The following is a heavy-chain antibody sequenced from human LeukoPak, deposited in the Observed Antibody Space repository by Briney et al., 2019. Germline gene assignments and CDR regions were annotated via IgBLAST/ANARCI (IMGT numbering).Heavy chain of an antibody. V-gene: IGHV3-48*03. CDR2: INSNGDFK. J-gene: IGHJ4*02. CDR1: GFTFSSSE. Sequence: GGSLRLSCTASGFTFSSSEMNWVRQAPGKGLEWVSYINSNGDFKYYADSVKGRFTISRDNAKNSLYLQMNSLRAEDTAVYYRTRRPYWGRGTLVSVSS. CDR3: TRRPY.